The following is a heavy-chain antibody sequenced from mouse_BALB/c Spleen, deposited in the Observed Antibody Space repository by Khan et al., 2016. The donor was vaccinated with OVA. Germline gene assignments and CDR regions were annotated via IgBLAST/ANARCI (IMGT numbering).Heavy chain of an antibody. CDR3: ARQPYYHDYIMDY. Sequence: VQLKQSGPALVAPSQSLSITCTISGFSLTNYGVHWVRQPPGKGLEWLVVIWSDGSTTYNSALKSRLSISKDNSKSQVFLKMNSLQTDDTAMYYCARQPYYHDYIMDYWGQGTSVTVSS. V-gene: IGHV2-6-1*01. CDR1: GFSLTNYG. CDR2: IWSDGST. D-gene: IGHD2-10*01. J-gene: IGHJ4*01.